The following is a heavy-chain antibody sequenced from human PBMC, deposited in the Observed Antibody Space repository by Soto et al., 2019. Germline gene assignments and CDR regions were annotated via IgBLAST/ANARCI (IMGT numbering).Heavy chain of an antibody. J-gene: IGHJ4*02. CDR2: ITVYNGKT. Sequence: GASVKVSCKASGYNFINYGISWVRQAPGQGLEWMGWITVYNGKTHYAQKVQGRVTMTTDTSTSTAYMELRSLRSDDTAVYYCVRDMDGAGSYYSDYWGLGILVTDSS. D-gene: IGHD3-10*01. V-gene: IGHV1-18*04. CDR3: VRDMDGAGSYYSDY. CDR1: GYNFINYG.